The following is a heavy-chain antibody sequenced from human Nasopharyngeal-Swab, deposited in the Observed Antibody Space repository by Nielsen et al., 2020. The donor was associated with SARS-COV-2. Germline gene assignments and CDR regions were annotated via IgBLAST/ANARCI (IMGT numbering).Heavy chain of an antibody. CDR2: ISSSSSTI. CDR3: ARATRPRYCSSTSCFNWFDP. D-gene: IGHD2-2*01. Sequence: GVLKISCAASGFTFSSYSMNWVRQAPGKGLEWVSYISSSSSTIYYADSVKGRFTISRDNAKNSLYLQMNSLRAEDTAVYYCARATRPRYCSSTSCFNWFDPWGQGTLVTVSS. J-gene: IGHJ5*02. CDR1: GFTFSSYS. V-gene: IGHV3-48*01.